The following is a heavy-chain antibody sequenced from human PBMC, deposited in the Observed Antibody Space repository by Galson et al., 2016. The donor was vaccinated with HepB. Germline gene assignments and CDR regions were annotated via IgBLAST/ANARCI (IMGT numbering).Heavy chain of an antibody. Sequence: SVKVSCKASGYTFINYYMHWVRQAPGQGLEWMGIINPNGGDTSYAQKFQGRVTVTRDTSTSTVYMDLSSLRSDDTAVYYCARGVPIIVVRGVVNYYYSGMDVWGQGTTVTVSS. V-gene: IGHV1-46*01. CDR1: GYTFINYY. J-gene: IGHJ6*02. CDR2: INPNGGDT. D-gene: IGHD3-10*01. CDR3: ARGVPIIVVRGVVNYYYSGMDV.